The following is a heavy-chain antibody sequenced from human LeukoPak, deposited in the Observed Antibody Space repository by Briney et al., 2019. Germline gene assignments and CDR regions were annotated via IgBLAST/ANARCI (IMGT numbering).Heavy chain of an antibody. V-gene: IGHV3-7*01. J-gene: IGHJ6*04. CDR2: IKQDGSEK. CDR1: GFIFSRYW. CDR3: AELGITMIGGV. Sequence: GGSLRLSCAASGFIFSRYWMSWVRQAPGKGLEWVANIKQDGSEKYYADSVKGRFTISRDNAKNSLYLQMNSLRAEDTAVYYCAELGITMIGGVWGKGTTVTISS. D-gene: IGHD3-10*02.